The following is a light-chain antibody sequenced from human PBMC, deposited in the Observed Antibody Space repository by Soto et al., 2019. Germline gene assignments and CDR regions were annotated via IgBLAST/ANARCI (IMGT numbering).Light chain of an antibody. J-gene: IGKJ1*01. Sequence: EIVMTQSPATLSVSPGERATLSCRASQSVSSNLAWYQQKPGQAPRLLIYGASTRATGIPARFSGSGSGTELTLTISSLPSEDFPVYYCQQYNNWPRTFGQGTKVEIK. CDR2: GAS. V-gene: IGKV3-15*01. CDR3: QQYNNWPRT. CDR1: QSVSSN.